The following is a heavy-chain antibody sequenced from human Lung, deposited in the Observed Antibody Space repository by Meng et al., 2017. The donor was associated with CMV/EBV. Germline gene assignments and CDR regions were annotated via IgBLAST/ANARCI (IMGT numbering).Heavy chain of an antibody. D-gene: IGHD3-3*01. CDR3: ARNRVTIFGVQDYYFDY. CDR1: GFTFSSYE. Sequence: GGSXRLXCAASGFTFSSYEINWVRQAPGKGLEWVSYISSSGSTIYYADSVKGRFTISRDNAKNSLYLQMNSLRAEDTAVYYCARNRVTIFGVQDYYFDYWGRGXLVTVSS. V-gene: IGHV3-48*03. J-gene: IGHJ4*02. CDR2: ISSSGSTI.